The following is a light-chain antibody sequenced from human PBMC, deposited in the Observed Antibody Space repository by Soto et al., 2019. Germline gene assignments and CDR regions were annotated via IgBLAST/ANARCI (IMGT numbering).Light chain of an antibody. CDR2: DAS. Sequence: DIQMTQSPSTLSASVGDRVTITCRASQSISSWLAWYQQKPGKAPKLLIYDASSLESGVPSRFSGSASGTEFTLTITSLQPDDFGTYYCQEYNNNWAFGQGTKVDI. J-gene: IGKJ1*01. CDR3: QEYNNNWA. CDR1: QSISSW. V-gene: IGKV1-5*01.